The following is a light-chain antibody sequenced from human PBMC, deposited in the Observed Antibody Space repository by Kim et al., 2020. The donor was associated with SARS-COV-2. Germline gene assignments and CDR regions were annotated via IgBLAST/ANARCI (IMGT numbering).Light chain of an antibody. CDR2: DVN. V-gene: IGLV2-11*01. CDR1: SSDVGGYNY. J-gene: IGLJ1*01. CDR3: YSYAGSYTHV. Sequence: QSALTQPRSVSGSPGQSVTISCTGTSSDVGGYNYVSWYQQYPGKAPKLMTYDVNKRPSGVPDRFSGSKSGNTASLTISGLQAEDEADYYCYSYAGSYTHVFGTGTKSPS.